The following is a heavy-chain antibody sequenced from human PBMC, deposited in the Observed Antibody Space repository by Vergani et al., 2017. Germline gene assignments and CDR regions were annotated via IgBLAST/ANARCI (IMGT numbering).Heavy chain of an antibody. V-gene: IGHV4-59*04. Sequence: QEQLQESGPGLVKPSETLSLTCTVSGGSISSYYWSWIRQPPGKGLEWIVSLYHRGNSYYSPSLRSRLTISVDTSKNQLSLRLNSVTAADTAVYYCARVGHLVAVTGEGPSLVLWGRDALVTVSS. CDR3: ARVGHLVAVTGEGPSLVL. D-gene: IGHD2-21*02. CDR2: LYHRGNS. CDR1: GGSISSYY. J-gene: IGHJ2*01.